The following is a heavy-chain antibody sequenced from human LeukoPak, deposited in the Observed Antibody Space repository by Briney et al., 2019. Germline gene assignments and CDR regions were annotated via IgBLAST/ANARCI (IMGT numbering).Heavy chain of an antibody. CDR3: AKEGSYPPFDY. CDR2: ISYDGSNK. J-gene: IGHJ4*02. D-gene: IGHD1-26*01. V-gene: IGHV3-30*18. CDR1: GFTFSSYG. Sequence: RTGGSLRLSCAASGFTFSSYGVHWVRQAPGKGLEWVAVISYDGSNKYYADSVKGRFTISRDNSKNTLYLQMNSLRAEDTAVYYCAKEGSYPPFDYWGQGTLVTVSS.